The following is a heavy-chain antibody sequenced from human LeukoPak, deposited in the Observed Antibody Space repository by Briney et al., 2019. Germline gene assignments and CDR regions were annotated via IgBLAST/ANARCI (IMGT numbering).Heavy chain of an antibody. CDR3: AKQVVGATRYFDL. Sequence: GGSLRLSCAASGFTFSSYAMSWVRHAPGKGLERVSVVSGSGGSTYNADSVKGRLTISRDNSKNTLYLQMNSLRAEDTAVYYCAKQVVGATRYFDLWGRGTLVTVSS. CDR1: GFTFSSYA. CDR2: VSGSGGST. D-gene: IGHD2-15*01. V-gene: IGHV3-23*01. J-gene: IGHJ2*01.